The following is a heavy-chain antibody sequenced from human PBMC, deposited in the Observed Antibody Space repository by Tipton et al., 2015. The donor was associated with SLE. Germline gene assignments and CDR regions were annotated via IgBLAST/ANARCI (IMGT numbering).Heavy chain of an antibody. CDR3: AGGATDWFDP. Sequence: TLSLTCSVSGGSISNSGYYWGWIRQPPGRGLEWIGNIFQSGRTYYNPSLKSRVTISVDTSKNQLSLRLSSVTAADTAIYYCAGGATDWFDPWGQGTLVTVSS. CDR2: IFQSGRT. CDR1: GGSISNSGYY. V-gene: IGHV4-39*07. J-gene: IGHJ5*02.